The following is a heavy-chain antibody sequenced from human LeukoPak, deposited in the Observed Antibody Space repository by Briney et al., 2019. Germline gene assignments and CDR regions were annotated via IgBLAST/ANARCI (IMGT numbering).Heavy chain of an antibody. J-gene: IGHJ5*02. CDR3: ARGGFIAAAGGAWFDP. CDR1: GGSFSGYY. Sequence: SETLSLTCAVYGGSFSGYYWSWIRQPPGKGLEWIGEINHSGSTNYNPSLKGRVTISVDTSKNQFSLKLSSVTAADTAVYYCARGGFIAAAGGAWFDPWGQGTLVTVSS. CDR2: INHSGST. D-gene: IGHD6-13*01. V-gene: IGHV4-34*01.